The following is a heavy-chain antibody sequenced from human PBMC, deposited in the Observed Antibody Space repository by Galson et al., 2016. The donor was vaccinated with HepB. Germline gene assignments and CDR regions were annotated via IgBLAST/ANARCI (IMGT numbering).Heavy chain of an antibody. J-gene: IGHJ4*02. CDR1: GGSISSGDYY. Sequence: TLSLTCTVSGGSISSGDYYWSWIRQRPGKGLEWIGYIYYSGRTNYNPSLKSRVTISVDTSKSQFSLTLSSVTAADTAMYYGARYGTSGYIYYLDDWGQGTLVTVSS. V-gene: IGHV4-31*03. D-gene: IGHD3-22*01. CDR3: ARYGTSGYIYYLDD. CDR2: IYYSGRT.